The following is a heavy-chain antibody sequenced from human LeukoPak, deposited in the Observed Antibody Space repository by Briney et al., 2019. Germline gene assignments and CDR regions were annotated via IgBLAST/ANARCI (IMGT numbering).Heavy chain of an antibody. CDR3: ARENYFGWGTYYNSAFDM. Sequence: PGRSLRLSCAASGFTFSSYAMHWVRQAPGKGLEWVAVISYDGSNKYYADSVKGRFTISRDNSKSSLYLQMDSLRAEDTAIYYCARENYFGWGTYYNSAFDMWGQGTVVTVSS. V-gene: IGHV3-30-3*01. J-gene: IGHJ3*02. CDR1: GFTFSSYA. D-gene: IGHD3-10*01. CDR2: ISYDGSNK.